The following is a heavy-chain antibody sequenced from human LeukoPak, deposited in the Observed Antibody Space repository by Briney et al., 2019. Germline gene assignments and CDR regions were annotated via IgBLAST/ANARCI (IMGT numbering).Heavy chain of an antibody. V-gene: IGHV3-48*01. CDR2: IGSRSSSI. J-gene: IGHJ3*02. CDR1: GFIFTDYS. CDR3: ARDRYWAFDI. Sequence: GGSLRLSCAASGFIFTDYSMNWVRQAPGKGLEWISYIGSRSSSISYADSVKGRFTISRDNSQNSLYLQMNSLRADDTAVYFCARDRYWAFDIWGQGTTVTVSS. D-gene: IGHD2-8*02.